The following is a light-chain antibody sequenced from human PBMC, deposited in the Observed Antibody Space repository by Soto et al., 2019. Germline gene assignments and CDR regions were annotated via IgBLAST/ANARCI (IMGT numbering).Light chain of an antibody. CDR2: DAS. CDR3: QQRSNWPSLT. Sequence: EIVLTQSPATLSLSPGERATLSCRASQSVSSYLAWYQQKPGQAPRLLIYDASNRATGIPARFSGSGSGTAFFLTISSLEPEDFAVYSCQQRSNWPSLTFGGGTKVEIK. V-gene: IGKV3-11*01. J-gene: IGKJ4*01. CDR1: QSVSSY.